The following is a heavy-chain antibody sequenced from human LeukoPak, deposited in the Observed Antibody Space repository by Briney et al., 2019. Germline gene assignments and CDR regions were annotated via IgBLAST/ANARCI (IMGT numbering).Heavy chain of an antibody. CDR1: GYTFTTYY. Sequence: ASVRVSCKASGYTFTTYYVHWVRQAPGQGLERMGIINPSGGSTTYAQKFRGRLTMTRDMSTSTVYMELSSLRSEDTAVYYCARGSRPVYNLLTGKRYFDYWGQGTLLTVSS. J-gene: IGHJ4*02. D-gene: IGHD3-9*01. V-gene: IGHV1-46*01. CDR3: ARGSRPVYNLLTGKRYFDY. CDR2: INPSGGST.